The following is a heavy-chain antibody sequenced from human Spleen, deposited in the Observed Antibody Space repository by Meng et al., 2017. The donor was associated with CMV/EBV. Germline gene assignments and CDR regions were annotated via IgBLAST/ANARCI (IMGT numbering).Heavy chain of an antibody. D-gene: IGHD1-7*01. CDR1: GFTFDDYG. CDR2: INWNGGST. V-gene: IGHV3-20*03. J-gene: IGHJ4*02. CDR3: ARDGTFDWNYEDY. Sequence: AASGFTFDDYGMSWVRQAPGKGLEGVSGINWNGGSTGYADSVKGRFTISRDIAKNFLYLQMNSLRAEDTALYYCARDGTFDWNYEDYWGQGTLVTVSS.